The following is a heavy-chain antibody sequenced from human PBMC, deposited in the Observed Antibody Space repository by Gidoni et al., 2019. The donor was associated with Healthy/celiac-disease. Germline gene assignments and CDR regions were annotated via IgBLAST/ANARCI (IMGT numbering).Heavy chain of an antibody. V-gene: IGHV4-61*02. CDR2: IYTSGST. J-gene: IGHJ6*02. D-gene: IGHD4-17*01. CDR3: ARCTVTTGDHYYYYGMDV. Sequence: QVQLQESGPGLVKPSQTLSLTCTVSGGSISSGSYSWSWIRQPAGKGLEWIGRIYTSGSTNYNPSLKSRVTISVDTSKNQFSLKLSSVTAADTAVYYCARCTVTTGDHYYYYGMDVWGQGTTVTVSS. CDR1: GGSISSGSYS.